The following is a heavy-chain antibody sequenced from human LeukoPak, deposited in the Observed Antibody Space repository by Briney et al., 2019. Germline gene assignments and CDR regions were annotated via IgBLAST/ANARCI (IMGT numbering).Heavy chain of an antibody. Sequence: GASVKVSCKASGYTFTGYYMHWVRQAPGQGLEWMGWINPNSGGTNYARKFQGRVTMTRDTSISTAYMELSRLRSDNTAVYYCASFCSSTSCYDDYWGQGTLVTVSS. CDR3: ASFCSSTSCYDDY. D-gene: IGHD2-2*01. V-gene: IGHV1-2*02. J-gene: IGHJ4*02. CDR2: INPNSGGT. CDR1: GYTFTGYY.